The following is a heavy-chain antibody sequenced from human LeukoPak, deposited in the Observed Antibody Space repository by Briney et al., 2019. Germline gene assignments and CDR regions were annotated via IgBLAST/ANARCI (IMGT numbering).Heavy chain of an antibody. CDR1: GFTFSSYS. V-gene: IGHV3-21*01. CDR2: ISSSSSYI. CDR3: ARDPSRIYYYYYMDV. Sequence: GGSLRLSCAASGFTFSSYSMNWVRQAPGKGLEWVSSISSSSSYIYYADSVKGRFTISRDNDKNSLYLQMNSLRAEDTAVYYCARDPSRIYYYYYMDVWGKGTTVTVSS. D-gene: IGHD2-15*01. J-gene: IGHJ6*03.